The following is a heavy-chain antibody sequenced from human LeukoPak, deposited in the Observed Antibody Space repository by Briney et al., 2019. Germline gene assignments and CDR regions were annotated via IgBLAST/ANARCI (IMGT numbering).Heavy chain of an antibody. CDR1: GCTFTGYY. V-gene: IGHV1-2*02. Sequence: ASVKVSCKASGCTFTGYYMHWVRQAPGQGLEWMGWINPNSGGTNYAQKFQGRVTMTRDTSISTAYMELSRLRSDDTAVYYCASSVLPLDIVVVPAATGHNWFDPWGQGTLVTVSS. CDR3: ASSVLPLDIVVVPAATGHNWFDP. J-gene: IGHJ5*02. CDR2: INPNSGGT. D-gene: IGHD2-2*01.